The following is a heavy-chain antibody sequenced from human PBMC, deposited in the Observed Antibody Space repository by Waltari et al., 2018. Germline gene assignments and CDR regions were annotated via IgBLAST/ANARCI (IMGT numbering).Heavy chain of an antibody. CDR2: IVVANGNT. Sequence: QIQMVQSGSEVKKPGTSVKVSCKASGFSFSNSAVQGVRQARGQRLEWIGGIVVANGNTNYAQKFQERITIARDTSTRTAYMELSSLTSEDTAIYYCVAAGISGSYYAFDYWAQGALVTVSS. CDR3: VAAGISGSYYAFDY. CDR1: GFSFSNSA. V-gene: IGHV1-58*01. D-gene: IGHD1-26*01. J-gene: IGHJ4*02.